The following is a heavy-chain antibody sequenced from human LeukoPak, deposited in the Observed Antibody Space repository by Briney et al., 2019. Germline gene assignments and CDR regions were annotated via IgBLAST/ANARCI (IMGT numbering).Heavy chain of an antibody. J-gene: IGHJ4*02. D-gene: IGHD1-26*01. Sequence: GGSLRLSCAASGFTFNSYAMHWVRQAPGKGLEWVSAISGSSSNIYYADSVKGRFSISRDNAKNSLYLQMNSLRAEDTAVYYCARDKDSGSYSTILDYWGQGTLVTVSS. CDR1: GFTFNSYA. CDR3: ARDKDSGSYSTILDY. V-gene: IGHV3-21*04. CDR2: ISGSSSNI.